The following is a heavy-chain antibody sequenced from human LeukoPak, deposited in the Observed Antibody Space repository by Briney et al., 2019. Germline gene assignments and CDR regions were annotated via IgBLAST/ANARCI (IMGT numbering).Heavy chain of an antibody. CDR2: ISWNSVSI. D-gene: IGHD3-16*01. V-gene: IGHV3-9*01. Sequence: GGSLRLSCAASGFTFDDYAMHWVRQAPGKGLEWVSGISWNSVSIGYADSVKGRFTISRDNAKNSLYLQINSLRADDTAVYYCARRGGSARAPEDFYYFMDVWGIGTTVTASS. J-gene: IGHJ6*03. CDR3: ARRGGSARAPEDFYYFMDV. CDR1: GFTFDDYA.